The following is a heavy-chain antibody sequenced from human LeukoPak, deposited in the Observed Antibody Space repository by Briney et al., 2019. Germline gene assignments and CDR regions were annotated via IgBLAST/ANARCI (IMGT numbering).Heavy chain of an antibody. Sequence: ASVKVSCKASGYTFTSYGISWVRQAPGQGLEWMGWISAYNGSTNYAQKLQGRVTMTTDTSTSTAYMELRSLRSDDTAVYYCAREGPSTTVTTHFDYWGQGTLVTVSS. V-gene: IGHV1-18*01. J-gene: IGHJ4*02. CDR3: AREGPSTTVTTHFDY. CDR2: ISAYNGST. D-gene: IGHD4-17*01. CDR1: GYTFTSYG.